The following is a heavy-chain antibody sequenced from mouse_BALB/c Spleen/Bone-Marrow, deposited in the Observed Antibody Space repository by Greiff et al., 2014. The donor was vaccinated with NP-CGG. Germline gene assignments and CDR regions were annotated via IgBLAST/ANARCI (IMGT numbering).Heavy chain of an antibody. Sequence: EVQLQQSGPELVKPGASVKISCKASGYSFTDSFMNWVKQSHGKSLEWIGRINPYNGDTFYKQKFKVKATLIFDKSSSPAHIELLSLTSEDSASHDCGRWVNGGQGTPLTGSS. CDR3: GRWVN. CDR1: GYSFTDSF. V-gene: IGHV1-37*01. CDR2: INPYNGDT. D-gene: IGHD2-13*01. J-gene: IGHJ2*01.